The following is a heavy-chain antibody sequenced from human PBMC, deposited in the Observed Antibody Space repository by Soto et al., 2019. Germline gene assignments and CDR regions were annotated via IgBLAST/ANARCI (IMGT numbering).Heavy chain of an antibody. J-gene: IGHJ5*01. CDR1: GGSISSYY. V-gene: IGHV4-4*07. Sequence: SEALSLTCTVSGGSISSYYWSWIRQPAGKGLEWIGRIYTSGSTNYNPSLKSRVTMSVDTSKNQFSLKLSSVTAADTAVYYCARDQSGYDFWSVGWFDSWGQGTLVTVSS. D-gene: IGHD3-3*01. CDR2: IYTSGST. CDR3: ARDQSGYDFWSVGWFDS.